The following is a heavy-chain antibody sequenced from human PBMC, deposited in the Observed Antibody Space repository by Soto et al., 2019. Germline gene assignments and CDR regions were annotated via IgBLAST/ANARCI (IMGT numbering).Heavy chain of an antibody. CDR1: GYTFTSYG. CDR3: AKAGYSGYSPVSFFDY. V-gene: IGHV1-18*01. Sequence: GASVKVSCKASGYTFTSYGISWVRQAPGQGLEWMGWISAYNGNTNYAQKLQGRVTMTTDTSTSTAYMELRSLRSDDTAVYYCAKAGYSGYSPVSFFDYWGQGTLVTVSS. CDR2: ISAYNGNT. D-gene: IGHD5-12*01. J-gene: IGHJ4*02.